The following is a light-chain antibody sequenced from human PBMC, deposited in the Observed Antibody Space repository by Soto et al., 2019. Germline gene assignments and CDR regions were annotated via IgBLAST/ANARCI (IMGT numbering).Light chain of an antibody. J-gene: IGKJ1*01. Sequence: DTVMTQSPDSLAVSLGERATINCKSSQSVLYSSNNKNFLAWYQQKPGQPPKLLIYWASSRESGVPDRFSGSGSGTDFTLTISSLLAEDVAVYYCQQYYSTPQTFGQGTKVEIK. CDR1: QSVLYSSNNKNF. V-gene: IGKV4-1*01. CDR2: WAS. CDR3: QQYYSTPQT.